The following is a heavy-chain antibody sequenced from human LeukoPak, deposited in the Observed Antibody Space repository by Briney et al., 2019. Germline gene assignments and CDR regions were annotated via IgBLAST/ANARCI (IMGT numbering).Heavy chain of an antibody. CDR2: ISTGGRST. CDR1: GFTFRNNW. CDR3: ARGKGGSGYSIDY. V-gene: IGHV3-74*01. Sequence: GGSLRLSCVASGFTFRNNWMHWVRQVPGKGLVWVSRISTGGRSTGYADSVKGRFTISRDNAENTLYLQMNSLRAEDTAVYYCARGKGGSGYSIDYWGQGTLVTVSS. J-gene: IGHJ4*02. D-gene: IGHD3-3*01.